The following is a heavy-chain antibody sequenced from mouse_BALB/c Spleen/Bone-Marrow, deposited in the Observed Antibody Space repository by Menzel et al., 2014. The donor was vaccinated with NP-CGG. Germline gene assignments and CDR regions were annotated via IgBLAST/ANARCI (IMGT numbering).Heavy chain of an antibody. V-gene: IGHV1-69*02. Sequence: QVQLQQSGAELVRPGAPVKLSCKASGYTFTSYWINWVKQRPGQGLEWIGNIYPSDSYTNYNQKFKDKATLTVDKSSSTAYMQLSSPTSEDSAVYYCTRTYDYDKGGFDYWGQGTTLTVSS. CDR2: IYPSDSYT. J-gene: IGHJ2*01. CDR3: TRTYDYDKGGFDY. CDR1: GYTFTSYW. D-gene: IGHD2-4*01.